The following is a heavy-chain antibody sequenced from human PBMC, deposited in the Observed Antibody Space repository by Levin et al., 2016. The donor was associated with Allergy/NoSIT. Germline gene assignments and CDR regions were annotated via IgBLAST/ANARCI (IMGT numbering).Heavy chain of an antibody. CDR3: AGNWGSEGWFDP. D-gene: IGHD7-27*01. Sequence: WVRQAPGQGLEWMGWISAYNGNTNYAQKLQGRVTMTTDTSTSTAYMELRSLRSDDTAVYYCAGNWGSEGWFDPWGQGTLVTVSS. CDR2: ISAYNGNT. V-gene: IGHV1-18*01. J-gene: IGHJ5*02.